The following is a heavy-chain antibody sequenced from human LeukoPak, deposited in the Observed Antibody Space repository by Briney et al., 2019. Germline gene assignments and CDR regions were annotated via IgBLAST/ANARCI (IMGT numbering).Heavy chain of an antibody. J-gene: IGHJ3*02. Sequence: SETLSLTCTVSGGSISSGGYYWSWIRQHPGKGLEWIGYIYYSGSTYYNPSLKSRVTISVDTSKNQFSLELSSVTATDTAVYFCATNRAGTYDRPFEIWGQGTMVTVSS. D-gene: IGHD1-26*01. CDR3: ATNRAGTYDRPFEI. CDR1: GGSISSGGYY. CDR2: IYYSGST. V-gene: IGHV4-31*03.